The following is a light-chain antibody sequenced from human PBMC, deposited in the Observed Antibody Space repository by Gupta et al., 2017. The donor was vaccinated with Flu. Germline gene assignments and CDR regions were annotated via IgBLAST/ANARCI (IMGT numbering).Light chain of an antibody. V-gene: IGKV3-15*01. Sequence: LVMTQSPASLSVSPGERITLSCRASQNININLAWYQQKPGQAPRLRIYSASSRATGVPDRFGGSGSGTEFTLTISNLQSEDFAVYFGQQYNRWRPFTVGGWTKVEV. CDR3: QQYNRWRPFT. CDR1: QNININ. CDR2: SAS. J-gene: IGKJ4*01.